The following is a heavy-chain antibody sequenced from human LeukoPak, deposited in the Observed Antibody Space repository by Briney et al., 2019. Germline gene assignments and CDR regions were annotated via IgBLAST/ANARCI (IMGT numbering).Heavy chain of an antibody. D-gene: IGHD3-10*01. CDR2: IYYSGST. Sequence: SETLSLTCTVSGRSFSSYYWRWIRQPPGKGLEWIGYIYYSGSTYYNPSLKSRVTMSVDTSKNQFSLKLTSVPAADAAVYYCARHSRLSLGLFGSGSYLYWYFDLWGRGTLVTVSS. CDR1: GRSFSSYY. CDR3: ARHSRLSLGLFGSGSYLYWYFDL. V-gene: IGHV4-59*04. J-gene: IGHJ2*01.